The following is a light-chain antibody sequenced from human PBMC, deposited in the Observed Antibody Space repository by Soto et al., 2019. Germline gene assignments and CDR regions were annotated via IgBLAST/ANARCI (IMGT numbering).Light chain of an antibody. V-gene: IGLV2-8*01. CDR3: SSFTSSRAYV. CDR1: SSDVGAYNY. CDR2: AVN. J-gene: IGLJ1*01. Sequence: QSALTQPPSASGSPGQSVTISCTGTSSDVGAYNYVSWYQQEPGKAPKLMIYAVNKRPSGVPDRFSGSKSGNTASLTVSGLRAADEADYFCSSFTSSRAYVFGIGTKLTVL.